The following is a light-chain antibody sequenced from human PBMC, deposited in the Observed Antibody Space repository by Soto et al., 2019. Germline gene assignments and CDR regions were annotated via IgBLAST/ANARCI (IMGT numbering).Light chain of an antibody. CDR3: WSYAGRSTFYV. Sequence: QSVLTQPASVSGSPGQSITISCTGTSSDIRSYNLVSWYQQHPGKAHKLMIYEVSKRPSGVSNRFSGSQSGNTASLTITGLQSEDEADYYCWSYAGRSTFYVFGTGTKVTVL. J-gene: IGLJ1*01. CDR1: SSDIRSYNL. CDR2: EVS. V-gene: IGLV2-23*02.